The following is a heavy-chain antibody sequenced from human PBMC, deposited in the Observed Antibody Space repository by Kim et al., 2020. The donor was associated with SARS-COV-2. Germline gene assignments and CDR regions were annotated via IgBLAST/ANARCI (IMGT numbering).Heavy chain of an antibody. J-gene: IGHJ4*02. Sequence: SETLSLTCAVSGGSISSSNWWSWVRQPPGKGLEWIGEIYHSGSTNYNPSLKSRVTISVDKSKNQFSLKLSSVTAADTAVYYCAREGTPDLYSSSWYFDYWGQGTLVTVSS. V-gene: IGHV4-4*02. D-gene: IGHD6-13*01. CDR1: GGSISSSNW. CDR3: AREGTPDLYSSSWYFDY. CDR2: IYHSGST.